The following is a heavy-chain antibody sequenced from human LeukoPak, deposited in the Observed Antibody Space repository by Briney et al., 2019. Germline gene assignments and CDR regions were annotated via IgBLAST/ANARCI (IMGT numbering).Heavy chain of an antibody. Sequence: SETLSLTCTASGGSISSGSYYWGWIRQPPGKGLEWIRSLYYSGSTYYNPSLKSRVTMSVDTSKNQFSLKLKSVTAADTAVYYCARESDRYCFSTSCPNWFVPWGQGTLVTVSS. CDR3: ARESDRYCFSTSCPNWFVP. J-gene: IGHJ5*02. D-gene: IGHD2-2*01. CDR1: GGSISSGSYY. V-gene: IGHV4-39*07. CDR2: LYYSGST.